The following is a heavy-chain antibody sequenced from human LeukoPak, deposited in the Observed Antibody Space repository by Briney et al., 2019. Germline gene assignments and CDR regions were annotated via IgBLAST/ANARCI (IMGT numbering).Heavy chain of an antibody. V-gene: IGHV3-23*01. CDR1: GVTLSNYA. Sequence: GGSLRLSCVASGVTLSNYAMSWARQAPGKGLEWVSGISSSGSGGNTYYADSVKGRFTISRDNSKNTLYLQMNSLRAEDTAVYYCARSRRIAVAGYYFDYWGQGTLVTVSS. CDR2: ISSSGSGGNT. J-gene: IGHJ4*02. CDR3: ARSRRIAVAGYYFDY. D-gene: IGHD6-19*01.